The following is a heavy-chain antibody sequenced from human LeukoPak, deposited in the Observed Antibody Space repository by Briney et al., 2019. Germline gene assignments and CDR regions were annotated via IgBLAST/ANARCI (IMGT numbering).Heavy chain of an antibody. V-gene: IGHV4-59*12. Sequence: SETLSLTCTASGGSISSYYWSWIRQPPGKGLEWIGDMYYTGSTNYNPSLKSRATISVDTSKNQFSLKLSSVTAADTAVYYCAREIALYSGYGGYFDYWGQGTLVTVSS. D-gene: IGHD1-26*01. CDR2: MYYTGST. CDR1: GGSISSYY. J-gene: IGHJ4*02. CDR3: AREIALYSGYGGYFDY.